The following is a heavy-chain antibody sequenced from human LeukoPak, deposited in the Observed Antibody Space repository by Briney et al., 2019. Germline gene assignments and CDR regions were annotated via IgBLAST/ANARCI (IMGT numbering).Heavy chain of an antibody. J-gene: IGHJ3*02. CDR2: ISAYSGNT. D-gene: IGHD1-26*01. CDR3: ARDPWELHAFDI. Sequence: ASVKVSCKASGYTFTSYGISWVRQAPGQGLEWMGWISAYSGNTNYAQKLQGRVTMTTDTSTSTAYMELRSLRSDDTAVYYCARDPWELHAFDIWGQGTMVTVSS. CDR1: GYTFTSYG. V-gene: IGHV1-18*01.